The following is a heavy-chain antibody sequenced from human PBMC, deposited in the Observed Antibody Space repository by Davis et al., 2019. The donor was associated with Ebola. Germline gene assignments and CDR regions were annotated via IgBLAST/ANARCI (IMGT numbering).Heavy chain of an antibody. D-gene: IGHD3-10*01. V-gene: IGHV3-21*01. CDR1: GFTFSSHS. CDR3: ARVGGDYYGSGSPRYYYGMDV. Sequence: GGSLRLSCAASGFTFSSHSMNWVRQAPGKGLEWVSFISSSSSYIYYADSVKGRFTISRDNAKNSLYLQMNSLRAEDTAVYYCARVGGDYYGSGSPRYYYGMDVWGQGTTVTVSS. J-gene: IGHJ6*02. CDR2: ISSSSSYI.